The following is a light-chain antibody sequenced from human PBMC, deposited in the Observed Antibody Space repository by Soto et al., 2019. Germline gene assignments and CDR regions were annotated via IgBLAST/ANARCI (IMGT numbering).Light chain of an antibody. V-gene: IGKV3D-15*01. CDR1: QSVASS. Sequence: EIMMTQSPATLSVSPGERVTLSCRAGQSVASSVAWYQQKPGQTPRLLIYGASTRATGIPARFSGSGSGTEFTLTISSLQAEDCGVYYCQQYNNRPLAFGGGTKV. CDR3: QQYNNRPLA. CDR2: GAS. J-gene: IGKJ4*01.